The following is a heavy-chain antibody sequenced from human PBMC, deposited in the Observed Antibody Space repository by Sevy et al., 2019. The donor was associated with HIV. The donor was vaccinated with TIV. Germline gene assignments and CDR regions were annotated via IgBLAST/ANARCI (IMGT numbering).Heavy chain of an antibody. CDR3: AREMATMTRYFDY. CDR2: ISSSGGTT. V-gene: IGHV3-23*01. D-gene: IGHD5-12*01. J-gene: IGHJ4*02. CDR1: VFTFSNYA. Sequence: GGSLRLSCAASVFTFSNYAMRWVRQAPGKGLEWVSAISSSGGTTHYADSVRGRFTISRDNSKKTLYLQMNSLRAEDTAVYYCAREMATMTRYFDYWGQGTLVTVSS.